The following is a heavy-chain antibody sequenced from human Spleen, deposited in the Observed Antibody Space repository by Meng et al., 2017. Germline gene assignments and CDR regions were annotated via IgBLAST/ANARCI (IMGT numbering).Heavy chain of an antibody. Sequence: GESLKISCAASGFTFSTYAMSWVRQAPGKGLEWVSGITGSGGSTYYADSVKGHFTISRDNSKNTLYLQMNSLRAEDTAVYYCAKAVMGIGNFDYWGQGTLVTVSS. J-gene: IGHJ4*02. CDR2: ITGSGGST. CDR3: AKAVMGIGNFDY. V-gene: IGHV3-23*01. D-gene: IGHD2-8*01. CDR1: GFTFSTYA.